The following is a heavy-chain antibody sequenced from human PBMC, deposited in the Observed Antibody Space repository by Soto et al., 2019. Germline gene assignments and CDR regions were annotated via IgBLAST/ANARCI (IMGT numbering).Heavy chain of an antibody. CDR1: GGSISSSSYY. CDR3: ARHTPTYYYDSSGPTPGYFDY. CDR2: IYYSGST. J-gene: IGHJ4*02. Sequence: SETLSLTCTVSGGSISSSSYYWGWIRQPPGKGLEWIGSIYYSGSTYYNPSLKSRVTISVDTSKNQFSLKLSSVTAADTAVYYCARHTPTYYYDSSGPTPGYFDYWGQGTLVTVSS. D-gene: IGHD3-22*01. V-gene: IGHV4-39*01.